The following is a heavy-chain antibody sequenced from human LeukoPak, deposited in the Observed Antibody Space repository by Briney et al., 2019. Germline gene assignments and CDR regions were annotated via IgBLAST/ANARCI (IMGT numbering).Heavy chain of an antibody. J-gene: IGHJ3*02. CDR3: ARVGDGLNDAFDI. Sequence: ASVKVSCKVSGYTFTGYYMHWVRQAPGQGLEWMGWINPNSGGTNYAQKFQGRVTMTRDTSISTAYMELSRLRSDDTAVYYCARVGDGLNDAFDIWGRGTMVTVSS. CDR2: INPNSGGT. V-gene: IGHV1-2*02. CDR1: GYTFTGYY. D-gene: IGHD5-24*01.